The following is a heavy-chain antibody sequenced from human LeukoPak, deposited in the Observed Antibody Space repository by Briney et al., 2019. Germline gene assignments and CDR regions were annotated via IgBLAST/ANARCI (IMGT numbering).Heavy chain of an antibody. Sequence: GGSLRLSCAPSGFTFSRSWMTWVRQAPGKGLEWVASINQDGSVKHYMDSVKGRFTISRDNSNNSLFLQMNSLRAEDTAVYYCAKLLGDATTFDYWGQGTLVTVSS. D-gene: IGHD3-16*01. CDR2: INQDGSVK. J-gene: IGHJ4*02. CDR3: AKLLGDATTFDY. V-gene: IGHV3-7*01. CDR1: GFTFSRSW.